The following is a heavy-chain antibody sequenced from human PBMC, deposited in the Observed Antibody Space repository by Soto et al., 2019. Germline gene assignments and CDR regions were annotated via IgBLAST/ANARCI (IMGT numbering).Heavy chain of an antibody. V-gene: IGHV1-24*01. CDR3: ATGLMAVAGPEFDY. D-gene: IGHD6-19*01. Sequence: ASVKVSCKVSGYTLTELSMHWVRQAPGKGLEWMGGFDPEDGETIYAQKFQGRVTMTEDTSTDTAYMELSSLRSEDTAVYYCATGLMAVAGPEFDYWGQGTLVTVSS. CDR1: GYTLTELS. CDR2: FDPEDGET. J-gene: IGHJ4*02.